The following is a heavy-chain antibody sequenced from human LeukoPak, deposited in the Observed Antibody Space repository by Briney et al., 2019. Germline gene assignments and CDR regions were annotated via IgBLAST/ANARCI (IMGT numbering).Heavy chain of an antibody. CDR3: VSRRQTEGLEA. J-gene: IGHJ5*02. D-gene: IGHD1-14*01. Sequence: PSETLSLTCTVSGGSTSSGNYYWGWIRQPPGKTLEWIGYIYYSGISNYNPSLKSRVTMSVDTSKKQFSLKLSSVTAADTAVYYCVSRRQTEGLEAWGQGALVAVSS. V-gene: IGHV4-61*01. CDR1: GGSTSSGNYY. CDR2: IYYSGIS.